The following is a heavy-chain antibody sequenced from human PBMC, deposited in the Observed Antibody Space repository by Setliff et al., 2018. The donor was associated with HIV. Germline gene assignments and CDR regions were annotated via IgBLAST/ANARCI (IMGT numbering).Heavy chain of an antibody. D-gene: IGHD5-18*01. CDR3: ARQGYIYGYPLNWFDP. CDR1: GDSISSGGYY. CDR2: IYHSGST. J-gene: IGHJ5*02. Sequence: PSETLSLTCTVSGDSISSGGYYWGWIRQPPGKGLEWIGSIYHSGSTYYNPSLKSRVTISLDTSKTQLSLRLNSVTAADTAFYYCARQGYIYGYPLNWFDPWGQGTLVTVSS. V-gene: IGHV4-39*01.